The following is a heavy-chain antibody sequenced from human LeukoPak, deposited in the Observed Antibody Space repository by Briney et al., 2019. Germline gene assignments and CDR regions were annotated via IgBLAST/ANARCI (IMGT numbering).Heavy chain of an antibody. CDR3: ARNSGGRRYYFTD. J-gene: IGHJ4*02. CDR2: IWNDGSNK. Sequence: GGSLRLSCAASGLIFSNSGMPWVRQAPGKGLEWVAVIWNDGSNKYYADSVKGRFTISRDNSQNTLYLQMNSLRAEDTAVYYCARNSGGRRYYFTDWGQGTLVTVSS. D-gene: IGHD3-10*01. V-gene: IGHV3-33*01. CDR1: GLIFSNSG.